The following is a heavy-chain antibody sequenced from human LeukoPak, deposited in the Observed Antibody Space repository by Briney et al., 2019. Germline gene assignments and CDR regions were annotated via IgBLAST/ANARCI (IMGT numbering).Heavy chain of an antibody. CDR3: AKDHFPY. D-gene: IGHD3-3*02. CDR2: ISYDGSNK. V-gene: IGHV3-30*18. CDR1: GFTFSSYV. J-gene: IGHJ4*02. Sequence: PGGSLRLSCAASGFTFSSYVMHWVRQAPGKGLEWVAVISYDGSNKYYADSVKGRSTISRDNSKNTLYLQMNSLRAEDTAVYYCAKDHFPYWGQGTLVTVSS.